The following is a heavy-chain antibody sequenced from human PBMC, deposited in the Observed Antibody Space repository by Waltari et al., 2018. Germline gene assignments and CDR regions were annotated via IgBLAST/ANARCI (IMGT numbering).Heavy chain of an antibody. CDR3: ARVVKYYDSFGFPSDYMDV. CDR2: IYHRGTT. D-gene: IGHD3-22*01. J-gene: IGHJ6*03. V-gene: IGHV4-30-4*08. Sequence: QVQLRELGPGLVKPSQTLSLTCSVSGGSVSSGLHYWSWIRQSPGKGLEWIGYIYHRGTTYYNPSLRGRLTLSVDTSNYQSSLKLTSVTAADTAVYYCARVVKYYDSFGFPSDYMDVWGKGTTVIVSS. CDR1: GGSVSSGLHY.